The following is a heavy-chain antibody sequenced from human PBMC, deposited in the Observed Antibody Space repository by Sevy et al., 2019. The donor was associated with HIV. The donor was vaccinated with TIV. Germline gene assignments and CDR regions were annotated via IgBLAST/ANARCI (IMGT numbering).Heavy chain of an antibody. Sequence: GGSLRLSCAASGFTFSSYAMSWVRQAPEKGLEWVSTLGGSGDTTYYADSVNGRFTISSDNSQKTLYLQMNNLRAEDTAVYYCARVGGWEVGSLDNWFAPWGQGTLVTVSS. D-gene: IGHD1-26*01. J-gene: IGHJ5*02. CDR1: GFTFSSYA. V-gene: IGHV3-23*01. CDR2: LGGSGDTT. CDR3: ARVGGWEVGSLDNWFAP.